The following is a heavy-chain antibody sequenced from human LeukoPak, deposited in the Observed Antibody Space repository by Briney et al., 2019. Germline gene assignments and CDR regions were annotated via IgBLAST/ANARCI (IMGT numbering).Heavy chain of an antibody. D-gene: IGHD6-13*01. J-gene: IGHJ3*02. V-gene: IGHV4-61*01. Sequence: SETLSLTCTVSGGSVSSGSYYWSWIRQPPGKGLEWIGYIYYSGSTNYNPSLKSRVTISVDTSKNQFSLKLSSVTAADTAVYYCASGEYSSSWYPDAFDIWGQGTMVTVSS. CDR2: IYYSGST. CDR3: ASGEYSSSWYPDAFDI. CDR1: GGSVSSGSYY.